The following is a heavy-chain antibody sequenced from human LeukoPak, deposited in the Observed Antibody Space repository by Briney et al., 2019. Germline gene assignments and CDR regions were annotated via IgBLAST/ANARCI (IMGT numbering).Heavy chain of an antibody. Sequence: GGSLRLSCAASGFTFDDYAMHWVRQAPGKGLEWVSGISWNSGSIGYADSVKGRFTISRDNAKNSLCLQMNSLRAEDTALYYCAKDPTWGSSSSKLTYFDYWGQGTLVTVSS. CDR2: ISWNSGSI. CDR1: GFTFDDYA. D-gene: IGHD6-6*01. CDR3: AKDPTWGSSSSKLTYFDY. J-gene: IGHJ4*02. V-gene: IGHV3-9*01.